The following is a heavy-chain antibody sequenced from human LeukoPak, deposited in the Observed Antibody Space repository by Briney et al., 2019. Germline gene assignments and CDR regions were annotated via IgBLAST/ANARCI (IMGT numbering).Heavy chain of an antibody. CDR3: ARVKRFPTVWFDP. J-gene: IGHJ5*02. CDR1: GYTFSSYD. D-gene: IGHD3-10*01. Sequence: ASVKVSCKASGYTFSSYDINWVRQAAGQGLEWMGWMNPISGSTAYAQKFQGRVTMTRDTSITTAFMELSSLRSDDTATYYCARVKRFPTVWFDPWGQGTLVTVSS. CDR2: MNPISGST. V-gene: IGHV1-8*01.